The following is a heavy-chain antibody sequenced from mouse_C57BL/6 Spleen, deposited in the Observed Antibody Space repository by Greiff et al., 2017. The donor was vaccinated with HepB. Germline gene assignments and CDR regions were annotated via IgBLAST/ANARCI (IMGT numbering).Heavy chain of an antibody. CDR3: TKEDGSSGY. Sequence: LVESGAELVRPGASVTLSCKASGYTFTDYEMHWVKQTPVHGLEWIGAIDPETGGTAYNQKFKGKAILTADKSSSTAYMELRSLTSEDSAVYYCTKEDGSSGYWGQGTTLTVSS. D-gene: IGHD1-1*01. J-gene: IGHJ2*01. CDR1: GYTFTDYE. CDR2: IDPETGGT. V-gene: IGHV1-15*01.